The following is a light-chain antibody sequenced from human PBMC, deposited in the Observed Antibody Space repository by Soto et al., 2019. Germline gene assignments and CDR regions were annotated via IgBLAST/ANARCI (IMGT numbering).Light chain of an antibody. V-gene: IGKV3D-20*01. Sequence: EIVLTQSPATLSLSPGERATLSCGASESVVSRHLAWYQQKPGLAPKLLIYDASIRATGIPDRFSGSGSETDFTLTISRLVPEDCAVYYCQQYSTSPRTFGQGTKVEIK. J-gene: IGKJ1*01. CDR1: ESVVSRH. CDR3: QQYSTSPRT. CDR2: DAS.